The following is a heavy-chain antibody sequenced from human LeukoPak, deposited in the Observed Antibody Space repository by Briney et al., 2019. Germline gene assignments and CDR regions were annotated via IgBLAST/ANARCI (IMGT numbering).Heavy chain of an antibody. V-gene: IGHV3-11*01. J-gene: IGHJ4*02. Sequence: PGGSLRLSCAASGFAFSDYYMSWIRQAPGKGLEWVSYISSSGSTIYYADSVKGRFTISRDNAKNSLYLQMNSLRAEDTAVYYCARDRPRSVSSDNYFDYWGQGTLVTVSS. CDR1: GFAFSDYY. CDR3: ARDRPRSVSSDNYFDY. D-gene: IGHD6-6*01. CDR2: ISSSGSTI.